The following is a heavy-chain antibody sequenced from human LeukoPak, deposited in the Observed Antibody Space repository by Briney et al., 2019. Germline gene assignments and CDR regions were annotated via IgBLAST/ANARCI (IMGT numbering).Heavy chain of an antibody. CDR2: IRYDGSNK. V-gene: IGHV3-30*02. CDR1: GFTFSSYG. J-gene: IGHJ4*02. Sequence: PGGSLRLSCAASGFTFSSYGMHWVRQAPGKGLEWVAFIRYDGSNKYYADSVKGRFTISRDNSKNTLFLQMNSLRAEDTAVYYCAKDALLVGAIYNFDYWGQGTLVTVSS. D-gene: IGHD1-26*01. CDR3: AKDALLVGAIYNFDY.